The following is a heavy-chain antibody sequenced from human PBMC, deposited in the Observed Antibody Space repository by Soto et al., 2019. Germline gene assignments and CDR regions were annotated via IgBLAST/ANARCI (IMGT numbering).Heavy chain of an antibody. Sequence: QVQLQESGPGLVKPSQTLSLTCTVSGGSLNSGDYYWSWIRQPPGKGLEWIGYIYYSGSTYYNPPLKSRVTISVDPSKHQFSLKLSSVTAAGTAVYFCASGDYVFLDYWGQGTLVTVSS. CDR1: GGSLNSGDYY. J-gene: IGHJ4*02. D-gene: IGHD4-17*01. CDR3: ASGDYVFLDY. CDR2: IYYSGST. V-gene: IGHV4-30-4*01.